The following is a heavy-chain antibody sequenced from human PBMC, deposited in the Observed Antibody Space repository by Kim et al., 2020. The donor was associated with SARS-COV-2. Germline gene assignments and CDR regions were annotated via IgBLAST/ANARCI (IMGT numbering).Heavy chain of an antibody. D-gene: IGHD3-9*01. Sequence: GGSLRLSCAASGFTFSSYAMHWVRQAPGKGLEWVAVISYDGSNKYYADSVKGRFTISRDNSKNTLYLQMNSLRAEDTAVYYCARDDKFFYDILTGYYVGGGDYGMDVWGQGTTVTVSS. CDR1: GFTFSSYA. V-gene: IGHV3-30-3*01. J-gene: IGHJ6*02. CDR2: ISYDGSNK. CDR3: ARDDKFFYDILTGYYVGGGDYGMDV.